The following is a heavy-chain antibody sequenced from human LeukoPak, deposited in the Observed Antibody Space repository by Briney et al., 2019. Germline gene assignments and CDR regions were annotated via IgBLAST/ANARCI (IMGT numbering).Heavy chain of an antibody. J-gene: IGHJ4*02. D-gene: IGHD6-13*01. Sequence: SVKVSCKASGGTFSSYAISWVRQAPGQGLEWMGGIIPIFGTANYAQKFQGRVTITADESTSTAYMELSSLRSEDTAVYYCAREQQLVLGFDYWGQGTLVTVSS. V-gene: IGHV1-69*13. CDR3: AREQQLVLGFDY. CDR2: IIPIFGTA. CDR1: GGTFSSYA.